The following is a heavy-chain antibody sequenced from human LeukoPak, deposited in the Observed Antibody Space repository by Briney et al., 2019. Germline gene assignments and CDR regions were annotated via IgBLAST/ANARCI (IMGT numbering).Heavy chain of an antibody. Sequence: PGGSLRLSCAASGFTFSSYAMSWVRQAPGKGLEWVSAISGSGGSTYYADSVKGRFTISRDNSKNTVYLEMNRLRAEDTAVYYSAKYMGTGWSHYYYYGMDVWGQGTTVTVSS. CDR3: AKYMGTGWSHYYYYGMDV. CDR2: ISGSGGST. D-gene: IGHD1-14*01. V-gene: IGHV3-23*01. J-gene: IGHJ6*02. CDR1: GFTFSSYA.